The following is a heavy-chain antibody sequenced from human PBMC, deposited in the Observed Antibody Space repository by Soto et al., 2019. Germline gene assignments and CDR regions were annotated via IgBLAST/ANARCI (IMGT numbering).Heavy chain of an antibody. J-gene: IGHJ4*02. D-gene: IGHD3-22*01. Sequence: EVQLLESGGGLVQSGGSLRLSCAASGFTFSSYAMTWVRQAPGKGLEWVSAISGGGDTTYYADSVKGRFTISRDNSKNTLYLQMNSLRAEDTAAYFCAKWHTYYYDSRGFSGFDCWGQGTQVTVSS. V-gene: IGHV3-23*01. CDR1: GFTFSSYA. CDR3: AKWHTYYYDSRGFSGFDC. CDR2: ISGGGDTT.